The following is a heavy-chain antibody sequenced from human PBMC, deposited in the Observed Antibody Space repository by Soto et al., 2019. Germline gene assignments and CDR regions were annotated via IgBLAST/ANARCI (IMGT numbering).Heavy chain of an antibody. D-gene: IGHD3-22*01. CDR2: IYHSENT. V-gene: IGHV4-38-2*01. CDR1: GDTMRRGCY. Sequence: AGSGDTMRRGCYFVCSRLPQGKWLEWIGSIYHSENTSYNPSLKGRVTISVDTSKNQFSLKLSSVTAADTAVYYCAIYVHYYASSGSVDAFAIWCQSTMVT. CDR3: AIYVHYYASSGSVDAFAI. J-gene: IGHJ3*02.